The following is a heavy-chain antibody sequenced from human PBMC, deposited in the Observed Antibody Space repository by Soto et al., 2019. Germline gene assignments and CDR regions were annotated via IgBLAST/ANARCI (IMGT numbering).Heavy chain of an antibody. CDR1: GFTFSDYY. V-gene: IGHV3-11*04. CDR3: ARAIRGYGAYGGY. Sequence: VQLVESGGDLVKPGGSLRLSCAASGFTFSDYYMSWIRQTPGKGLEWVSYITQSGHATQYADSVRGRFTISRDNNKNSLYLQMNSLRVEDTGVYYCARAIRGYGAYGGYLGQGALVTVSS. CDR2: ITQSGHAT. D-gene: IGHD5-12*01. J-gene: IGHJ4*02.